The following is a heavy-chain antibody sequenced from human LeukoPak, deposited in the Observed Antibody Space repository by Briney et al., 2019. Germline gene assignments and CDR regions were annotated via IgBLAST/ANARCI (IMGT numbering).Heavy chain of an antibody. CDR3: ARDSQGSSSWYDY. CDR2: ISSGSSTT. J-gene: IGHJ4*02. CDR1: GFTFSSYS. V-gene: IGHV3-48*04. Sequence: GGSLTLSCQVSGFTFSSYSMNWVRQAPGKGLEWVSCISSGSSTTHYADSVKGRFTISRDNAKNSLYLQMNSLRAEDTAVYYCARDSQGSSSWYDYWGQGTLVTVSS. D-gene: IGHD6-13*01.